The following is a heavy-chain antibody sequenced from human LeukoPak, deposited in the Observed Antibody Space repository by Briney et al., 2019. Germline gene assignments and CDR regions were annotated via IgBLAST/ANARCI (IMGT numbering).Heavy chain of an antibody. V-gene: IGHV3-11*04. J-gene: IGHJ6*03. CDR3: ARDKAEYCGGDCYPYYYYYMDV. D-gene: IGHD2-21*02. Sequence: PGGSLRLSCAASGFTFSDYYMSWIRQAPGKGLEWVSYISSSGSTIYYADSVKGRFTISRDNAKNSLYLQMNSMRDEDTAVYYCARDKAEYCGGDCYPYYYYYMDVWGKGTTVTVSS. CDR2: ISSSGSTI. CDR1: GFTFSDYY.